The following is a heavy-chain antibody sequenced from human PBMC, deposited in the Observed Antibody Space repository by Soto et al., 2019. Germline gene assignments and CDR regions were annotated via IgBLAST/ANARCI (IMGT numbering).Heavy chain of an antibody. D-gene: IGHD3-22*01. CDR2: INAGNGNT. CDR3: ARTTLELVVNDY. Sequence: ASVKVSCKASGYTFTGYAMHWVRQAPGQRLEWMGWINAGNGNTKYSQKFQGRVTITRDTSASTAYMELSSLRSEDTAVYYCARTTLELVVNDYWGQGTLVTVSS. CDR1: GYTFTGYA. J-gene: IGHJ4*02. V-gene: IGHV1-3*01.